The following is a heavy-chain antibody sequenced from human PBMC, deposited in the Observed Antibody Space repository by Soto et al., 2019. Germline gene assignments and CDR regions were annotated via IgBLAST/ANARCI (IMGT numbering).Heavy chain of an antibody. CDR3: ARVRGGGYYYDSSAPQPYYFDY. CDR2: IYYSGST. D-gene: IGHD3-22*01. V-gene: IGHV4-59*01. CDR1: GGSISSYY. J-gene: IGHJ4*02. Sequence: SETLSLTCTVSGGSISSYYWSWIRQPPGKGLEWIGYIYYSGSTNYNPSLKSRVTISVDTSKNQFSLKLSSVTAADTAVYYCARVRGGGYYYDSSAPQPYYFDYWGQGTLVTVSS.